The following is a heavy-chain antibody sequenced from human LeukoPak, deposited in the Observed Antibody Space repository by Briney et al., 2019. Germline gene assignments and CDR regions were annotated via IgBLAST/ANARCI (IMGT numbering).Heavy chain of an antibody. CDR2: IFGSGGST. V-gene: IGHV3-23*01. CDR3: AKASPEIDY. CDR1: GFTFSSYA. Sequence: GGSLRLSCAAPGFTFSSYAMSWVRPAPGEGLEWVSPIFGSGGSTYYADSVKGRCTISRDTSKNTLYLQMKSARAQDTGVYYCAKASPEIDYWGQGTLVTVSS. J-gene: IGHJ4*02. D-gene: IGHD1-14*01.